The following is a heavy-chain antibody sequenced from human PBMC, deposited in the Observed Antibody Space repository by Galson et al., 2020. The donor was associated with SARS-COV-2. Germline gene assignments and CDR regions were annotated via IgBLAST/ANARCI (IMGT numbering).Heavy chain of an antibody. V-gene: IGHV2-5*01. CDR3: AHENYDFWGGYNFDY. Sequence: SGPTLVKPTQTLTLTCTISVFSLSSNGVGVGWIRQPPGKALEWLALIYWNDDKRYSPSLKSRLTITKDTSKNQVVLTMTNMDPVDTATYYCAHENYDFWGGYNFDYWGQGTLVTVSS. CDR2: IYWNDDK. J-gene: IGHJ4*02. CDR1: VFSLSSNGVG. D-gene: IGHD3-3*01.